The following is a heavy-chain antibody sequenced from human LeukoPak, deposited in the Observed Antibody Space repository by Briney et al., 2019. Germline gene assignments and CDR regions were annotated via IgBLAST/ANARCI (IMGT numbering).Heavy chain of an antibody. D-gene: IGHD3-22*01. V-gene: IGHV3-30-3*01. J-gene: IGHJ4*02. Sequence: GGSLRPSCAASGFTFSSYAMHWVRQAPGKGLEWVAVISYDGSNKYYADSVRGRFTISRDNSKNTLYLQMNSLRAEDTAVYYCAKDYYDSSGYLFDYWGQGTLVIVSS. CDR2: ISYDGSNK. CDR3: AKDYYDSSGYLFDY. CDR1: GFTFSSYA.